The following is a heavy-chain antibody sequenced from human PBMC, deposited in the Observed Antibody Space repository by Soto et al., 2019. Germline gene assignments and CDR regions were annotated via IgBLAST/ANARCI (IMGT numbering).Heavy chain of an antibody. V-gene: IGHV4-39*01. J-gene: IGHJ5*02. Sequence: SETLSLTCTVSGGSISSSSYYWGWIRQPPGKGLEWIGSIYYSGSTYYNPSLKSRVTISVDTSKNQFSLKLSSVTAADTAVYYCARHGPFEDIVVVPAARSENWFDPWGQGTLVTVSS. CDR2: IYYSGST. CDR1: GGSISSSSYY. CDR3: ARHGPFEDIVVVPAARSENWFDP. D-gene: IGHD2-2*01.